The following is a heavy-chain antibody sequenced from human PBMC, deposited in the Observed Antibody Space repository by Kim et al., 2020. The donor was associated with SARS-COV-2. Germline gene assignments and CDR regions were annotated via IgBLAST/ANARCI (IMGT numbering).Heavy chain of an antibody. CDR1: GFTFSDYY. V-gene: IGHV3-11*06. CDR2: ISSSSYT. CDR3: ARDRGRDGYRLYDY. D-gene: IGHD5-12*01. Sequence: GGSLRLSCAASGFTFSDYYMSWIRQAPGKGLEWVSYISSSSYTNYADSVKGRFTISRDNAKNSLYLQMNSLRAEDTAVYYCARDRGRDGYRLYDYWGQGTLVTVSS. J-gene: IGHJ4*02.